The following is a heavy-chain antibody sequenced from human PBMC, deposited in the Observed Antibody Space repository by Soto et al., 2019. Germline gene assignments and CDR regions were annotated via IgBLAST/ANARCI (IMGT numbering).Heavy chain of an antibody. V-gene: IGHV4-39*01. Sequence: SETLSLTCTVSGGSISSSSYYWGWIRQPPGKGLEWIGSIYYSGSTYYNPSLKSRVTISVDTSKNQFSLKLSSVTAADTAVYYCGRQSPGDGRYCFAGWGRGTVVPVSA. CDR2: IYYSGST. CDR1: GGSISSSSYY. J-gene: IGHJ4*02. D-gene: IGHD2-15*01. CDR3: GRQSPGDGRYCFAG.